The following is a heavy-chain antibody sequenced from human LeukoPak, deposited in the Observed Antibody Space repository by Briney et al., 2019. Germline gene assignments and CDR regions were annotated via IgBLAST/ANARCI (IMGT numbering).Heavy chain of an antibody. CDR1: GGSISSYY. V-gene: IGHV4-4*07. CDR2: MYTTGST. J-gene: IGHJ4*02. D-gene: IGHD3-22*01. CDR3: AGGDYDSSGYYELYYFDY. Sequence: PSETLSLTCTVSGGSISSYYWSWIRQPAGKGLEWIGRMYTTGSTNYNPSLQSRVTMSVDTSKNQFSLKLSSVTAADTAVYYCAGGDYDSSGYYELYYFDYWGQGTLVTVSS.